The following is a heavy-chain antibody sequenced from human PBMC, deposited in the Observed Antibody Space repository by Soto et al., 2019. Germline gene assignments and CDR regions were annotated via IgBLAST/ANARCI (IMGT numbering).Heavy chain of an antibody. CDR3: AHAYGGTSWTNDAFDI. CDR1: GFSLSGDGVG. Sequence: QITLKESGPTLVKPTQTLTLTCTVSGFSLSGDGVGVGWIRQPPGKALEWLALIYWDDDQRYSPSLKTRLTITKDTSKNQVVLTMTNMDPVDTATYYCAHAYGGTSWTNDAFDIWGPGTVVTVSS. CDR2: IYWDDDQ. D-gene: IGHD2-21*01. V-gene: IGHV2-5*02. J-gene: IGHJ3*02.